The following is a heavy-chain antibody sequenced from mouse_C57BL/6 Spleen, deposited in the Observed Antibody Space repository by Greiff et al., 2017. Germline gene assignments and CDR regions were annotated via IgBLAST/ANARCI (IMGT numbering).Heavy chain of an antibody. D-gene: IGHD1-1*01. Sequence: QVQLQQSGAELVKPGASVKISCKASGYAFSSYWMNWVKQRPGKGLEWIGQIYPGDGDTNYNGKFKGKATLTADKSSSTAYMQLSSLTSEDSAVYFCARRDYGSSTHWYFDVWGTGTTVTVSS. CDR1: GYAFSSYW. J-gene: IGHJ1*03. CDR2: IYPGDGDT. V-gene: IGHV1-80*01. CDR3: ARRDYGSSTHWYFDV.